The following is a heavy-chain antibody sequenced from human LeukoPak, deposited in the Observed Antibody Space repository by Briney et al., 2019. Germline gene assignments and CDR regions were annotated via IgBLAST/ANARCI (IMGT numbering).Heavy chain of an antibody. V-gene: IGHV3-23*01. CDR3: AKATVTTGYYYYYMDV. J-gene: IGHJ6*03. Sequence: PGGSLRLSCAASGFTLSSYAMSWVRQAPGNGLGWVSGISGSGGSTYYADSVKGRFTISRDNSKNTLYLQMNSLRAEDTAVYYCAKATVTTGYYYYYMDVWGKGTTVTVSS. CDR1: GFTLSSYA. CDR2: ISGSGGST. D-gene: IGHD4-17*01.